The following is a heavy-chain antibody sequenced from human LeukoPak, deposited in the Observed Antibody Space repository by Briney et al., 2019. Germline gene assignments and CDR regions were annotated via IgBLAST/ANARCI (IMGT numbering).Heavy chain of an antibody. CDR2: ISSSSYI. V-gene: IGHV3-21*01. J-gene: IGHJ4*02. CDR1: GFTFSSYS. D-gene: IGHD1-26*01. Sequence: GGSLRLSCAASGFTFSSYSMNWVRQAPGKGLEWVSSISSSSYIYYADSVKGRFTISRDNAKNSLFLQMNSLRVEDTAVYYCARLGGSYYTYWGQGTLVTVSS. CDR3: ARLGGSYYTY.